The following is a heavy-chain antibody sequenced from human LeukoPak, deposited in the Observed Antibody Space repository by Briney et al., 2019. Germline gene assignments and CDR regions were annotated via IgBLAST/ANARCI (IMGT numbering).Heavy chain of an antibody. V-gene: IGHV3-21*01. D-gene: IGHD1-26*01. J-gene: IGHJ6*03. Sequence: GTSLRLSCAASGFTFSSNGMHWVRQAPGKGLEWVSSISSSSSYIYYADSVKGRFTISRDNAKNSLYLQMNSLRAEDTAVYYCARIVGATIFDYYYYMDVWGKGTTVTVSS. CDR3: ARIVGATIFDYYYYMDV. CDR2: ISSSSSYI. CDR1: GFTFSSNG.